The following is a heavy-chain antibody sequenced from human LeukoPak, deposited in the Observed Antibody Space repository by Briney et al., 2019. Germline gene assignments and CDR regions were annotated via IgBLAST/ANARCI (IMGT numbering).Heavy chain of an antibody. V-gene: IGHV4-59*01. CDR1: GGSISSYY. D-gene: IGHD3-16*02. CDR2: IYYSGST. Sequence: SETLSLTCTVSGGSISSYYWSWIRQPPGKGPEWIGYIYYSGSTNYKPSLKSRVTISVDTSKNQFSLKLSSVTAADTAVYYCARGGMITFGGVIGFDYWGQGTLVTVSS. J-gene: IGHJ4*02. CDR3: ARGGMITFGGVIGFDY.